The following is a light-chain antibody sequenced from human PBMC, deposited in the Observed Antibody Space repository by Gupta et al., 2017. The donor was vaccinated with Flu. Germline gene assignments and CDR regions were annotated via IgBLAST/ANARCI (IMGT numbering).Light chain of an antibody. Sequence: ITISCTGTSSDVGGYNYVSWYQQHAGKAPKLMIYEVSNRPSGVSNRFSGSKSGNTASLTISGLQAEDESDYYCSSYTSSSTLYVFGTGTKVTVL. CDR2: EVS. J-gene: IGLJ1*01. CDR3: SSYTSSSTLYV. V-gene: IGLV2-14*01. CDR1: SSDVGGYNY.